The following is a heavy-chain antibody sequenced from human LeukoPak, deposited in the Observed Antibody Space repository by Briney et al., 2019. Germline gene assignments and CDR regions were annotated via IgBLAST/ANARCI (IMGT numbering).Heavy chain of an antibody. CDR1: GGSISSGDYY. V-gene: IGHV4-61*08. CDR2: IYYSGST. D-gene: IGHD3-22*01. J-gene: IGHJ2*01. Sequence: SETLSLTCTVSGGSISSGDYYWSWIRQPPGKGLEWIGYIYYSGSTNYNPSLKSRVTISVDTSKNQFSLKLSSVTAADTAVYYCARSYRPETYYYDSSGYYYWYFDLWGRGTLVTVSS. CDR3: ARSYRPETYYYDSSGYYYWYFDL.